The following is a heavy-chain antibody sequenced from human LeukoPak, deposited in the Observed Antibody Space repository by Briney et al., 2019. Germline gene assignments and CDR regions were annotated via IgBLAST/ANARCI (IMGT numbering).Heavy chain of an antibody. V-gene: IGHV4-59*01. CDR3: ARDRGYSSSWYYSASLVDVYYYYGMDV. Sequence: PSETRSPTCTVSGGSISSYYWSWIRQPPGKGLEWIGYIYYSGSTNYNPSLKSRVTISVDTSKNQFSLKLSSVTAADTAVYYCARDRGYSSSWYYSASLVDVYYYYGMDVWGQGTTVTVSS. J-gene: IGHJ6*02. CDR1: GGSISSYY. CDR2: IYYSGST. D-gene: IGHD6-13*01.